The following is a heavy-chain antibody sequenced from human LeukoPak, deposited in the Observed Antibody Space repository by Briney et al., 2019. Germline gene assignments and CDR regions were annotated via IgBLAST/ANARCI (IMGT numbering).Heavy chain of an antibody. CDR2: ISSSGSTI. CDR3: ATRSYCSGGSCYSLPDAFDI. D-gene: IGHD2-15*01. V-gene: IGHV3-48*03. J-gene: IGHJ3*02. Sequence: PGGSLRLSCAASGFTFSSYEMNWVRQAPGKGLEWVSYISSSGSTIYYADSVKGRFTISRDNAKNSLYLQMNSLRAEDTAVYYCATRSYCSGGSCYSLPDAFDIWGQGTMVTVSS. CDR1: GFTFSSYE.